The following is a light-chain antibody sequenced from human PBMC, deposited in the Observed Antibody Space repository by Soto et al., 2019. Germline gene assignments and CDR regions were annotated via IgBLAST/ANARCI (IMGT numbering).Light chain of an antibody. CDR1: QSVSSSY. CDR2: DAS. J-gene: IGKJ3*01. CDR3: QRYGTSAL. Sequence: EIVLTKSPSTLSLSPGERATLSCRASQSVSSSYLAWYQQKPGQDPRLLIYDASRATGIPDRFSASGSGTDFTLIITRLEPEESAVYYCQRYGTSALFGPGTKVAI. V-gene: IGKV3-20*01.